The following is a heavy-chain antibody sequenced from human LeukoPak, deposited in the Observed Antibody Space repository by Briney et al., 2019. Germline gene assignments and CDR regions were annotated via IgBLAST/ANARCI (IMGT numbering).Heavy chain of an antibody. Sequence: SETLSLTCAVYGGSFSGHYWGWIRQPPGKGLEWIGDINHRGSANYNPSLKSRVVLSVDTSKKQFSLRINSVTAADTAVYYCARRPDWGQGTLVIVSS. D-gene: IGHD6-6*01. J-gene: IGHJ4*02. CDR2: INHRGSA. CDR1: GGSFSGHY. V-gene: IGHV4-34*01. CDR3: ARRPD.